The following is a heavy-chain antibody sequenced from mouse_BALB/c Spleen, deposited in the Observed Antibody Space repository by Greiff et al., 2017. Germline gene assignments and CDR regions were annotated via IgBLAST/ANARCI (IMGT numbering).Heavy chain of an antibody. D-gene: IGHD2-4*01. CDR1: GYSFTSYW. V-gene: IGHV1-5*01. J-gene: IGHJ2*01. CDR3: TRSPYDYDGSFDY. Sequence: VQLKQSGTVLARPGASVKMSCKASGYSFTSYWMHWVKQRPGQGLEWIGAIYPGNSDTSYNQKFKGKAKLTAVTSASTAYMELSSLTNEDSAVYYCTRSPYDYDGSFDYWGQGTTLTVSS. CDR2: IYPGNSDT.